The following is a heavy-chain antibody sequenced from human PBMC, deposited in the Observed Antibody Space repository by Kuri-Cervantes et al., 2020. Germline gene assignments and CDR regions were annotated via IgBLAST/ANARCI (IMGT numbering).Heavy chain of an antibody. CDR1: GYTFTGYY. V-gene: IGHV1-18*04. CDR2: ISAYNGNT. Sequence: ASVKVSCKASGYTFTGYYMHWVRQAPGQGLEWMGWISAYNGNTNYAQKLQGRVTMTTDTSTSTAYMELRSLRSDDTAVYYCARNPFSDGYYYGMDVWGQGTTVTVSS. J-gene: IGHJ6*02. CDR3: ARNPFSDGYYYGMDV. D-gene: IGHD2-21*02.